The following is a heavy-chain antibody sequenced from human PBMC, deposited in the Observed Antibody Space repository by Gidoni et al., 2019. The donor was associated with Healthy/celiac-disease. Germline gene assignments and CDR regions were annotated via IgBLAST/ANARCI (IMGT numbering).Heavy chain of an antibody. CDR2: ISGSGGST. Sequence: GFTFSSYAMSWVRQAPGKGLEWVSAISGSGGSTYYADSVKGRFTISRDNSKNTLYLQMNSLRAEDTAVYYCAKIYRGDSSGDPARDYWGQGTLVTVSS. J-gene: IGHJ4*02. CDR3: AKIYRGDSSGDPARDY. D-gene: IGHD3-22*01. V-gene: IGHV3-23*01. CDR1: GFTFSSYA.